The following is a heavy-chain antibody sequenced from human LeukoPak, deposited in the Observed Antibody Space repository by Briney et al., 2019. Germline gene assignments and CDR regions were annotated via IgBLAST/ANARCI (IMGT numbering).Heavy chain of an antibody. V-gene: IGHV4-39*07. D-gene: IGHD6-19*01. CDR2: IYYSGST. CDR3: ARDDSSGWTYDY. CDR1: GGSISSSSYY. Sequence: SETLSLTCTVSGGSISSSSYYWGWIRQPPGKGLEWIGSIYYSGSTYYNPSLKSRVTISVDTSKNQFSLKLSSVTAADTAVYYCARDDSSGWTYDYWGQGTLVTVSS. J-gene: IGHJ4*02.